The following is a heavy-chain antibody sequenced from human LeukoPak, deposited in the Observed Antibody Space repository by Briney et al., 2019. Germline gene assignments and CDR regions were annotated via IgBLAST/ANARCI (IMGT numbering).Heavy chain of an antibody. CDR2: ISSSGSTI. CDR3: ARTTSGSFDY. V-gene: IGHV3-48*03. D-gene: IGHD3-10*01. J-gene: IGHJ4*02. Sequence: GGSLRLSCAASGFTFSSYEMNWVRQAPGKGLEWVSYISSSGSTIYYADSVKGRFSISRDNARKSVYLQMDGLRADDTAVYYCARTTSGSFDYWGQGTLVTVSS. CDR1: GFTFSSYE.